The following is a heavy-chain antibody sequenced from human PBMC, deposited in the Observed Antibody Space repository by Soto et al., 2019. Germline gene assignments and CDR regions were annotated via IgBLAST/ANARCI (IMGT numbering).Heavy chain of an antibody. V-gene: IGHV4-59*01. Sequence: SETLSLTCTVSGGSMSSYYWSWIRQPPGKGLEWIGYIYDSGSTNYNPSLKSRVTISVDTSKNQFSLKLSSVTAADTAVYYCARAPPIVVAGGSDAFDIWGQGTMVTVS. D-gene: IGHD6-19*01. CDR3: ARAPPIVVAGGSDAFDI. CDR2: IYDSGST. CDR1: GGSMSSYY. J-gene: IGHJ3*02.